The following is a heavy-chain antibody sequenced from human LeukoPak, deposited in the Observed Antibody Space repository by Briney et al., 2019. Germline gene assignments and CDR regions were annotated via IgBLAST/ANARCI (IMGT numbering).Heavy chain of an antibody. Sequence: SETLSLTCTVSGGSISSGDYYWSWIRQPPGKGLEWIGYIYYSGSTYYNPSLKSRVTISVDTSKNQFSLKLSCVTAADTAVYYCASATMYYDFWSGYIEDYWGQGTLVTVSS. V-gene: IGHV4-30-4*08. CDR3: ASATMYYDFWSGYIEDY. J-gene: IGHJ4*02. CDR1: GGSISSGDYY. CDR2: IYYSGST. D-gene: IGHD3-3*01.